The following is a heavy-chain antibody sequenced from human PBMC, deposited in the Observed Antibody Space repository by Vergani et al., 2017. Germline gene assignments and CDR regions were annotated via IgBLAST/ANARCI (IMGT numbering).Heavy chain of an antibody. CDR2: IDWDDDK. V-gene: IGHV2-70*01. CDR3: ARATYYYDSSGYYRFDY. Sequence: QVTLKESGPVLVKPTQTLTLTCTFSGFSLSTSGMCVSWIRQPPGKALEWLALIDWDDDKYYSTSLKTRLTISKDTSKNQVVLTMTNMDPVDTATYYCARATYYYDSSGYYRFDYWGQGTLVTVSS. CDR1: GFSLSTSGMC. D-gene: IGHD3-22*01. J-gene: IGHJ4*02.